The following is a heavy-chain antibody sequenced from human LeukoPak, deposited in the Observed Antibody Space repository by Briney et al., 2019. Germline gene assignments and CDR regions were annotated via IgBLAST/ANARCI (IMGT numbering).Heavy chain of an antibody. V-gene: IGHV3-7*01. J-gene: IGHJ4*01. CDR2: IRQVGGEK. CDR3: ARDGTAAGLYFDL. Sequence: PGGSLRLSCAVSGFTFTDYWMNWVRQAPGKGLEWVASIRQVGGEKSYVDSVKGRFTISRDNTKSSLYLQINSLRAEDTAVYYCARDGTAAGLYFDLWGQGTLVTVSS. D-gene: IGHD6-13*01. CDR1: GFTFTDYW.